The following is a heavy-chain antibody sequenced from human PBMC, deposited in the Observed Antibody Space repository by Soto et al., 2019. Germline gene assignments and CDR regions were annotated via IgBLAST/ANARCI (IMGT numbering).Heavy chain of an antibody. CDR2: IYSGGAR. CDR1: GFTVSSND. D-gene: IGHD3-16*01. CDR3: ARVMIYGPNHFDY. Sequence: GGSLRLSCAASGFTVSSNDMSWVRQAPGKGLEWVATIYSGGARHYADSVQGRFTISRDISKNIVYLQMNSLRAEDTAMYYCARVMIYGPNHFDYWGQGTLVTVSS. V-gene: IGHV3-53*01. J-gene: IGHJ4*02.